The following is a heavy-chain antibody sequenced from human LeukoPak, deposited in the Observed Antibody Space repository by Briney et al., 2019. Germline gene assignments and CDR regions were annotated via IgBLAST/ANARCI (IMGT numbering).Heavy chain of an antibody. CDR1: GFTFSSYG. D-gene: IGHD3-22*01. J-gene: IGHJ3*02. CDR2: IWNDGSNK. Sequence: GWSLRLSCVASGFTFSSYGMHGVRQAPGKGLEGVAVIWNDGSNKYYADSVKGRFTISRDNSKNTLYLQMNSLRAEDTAVCYCARIHSLYYYDSSGYGAFDIWGQGTMVTVSS. CDR3: ARIHSLYYYDSSGYGAFDI. V-gene: IGHV3-33*01.